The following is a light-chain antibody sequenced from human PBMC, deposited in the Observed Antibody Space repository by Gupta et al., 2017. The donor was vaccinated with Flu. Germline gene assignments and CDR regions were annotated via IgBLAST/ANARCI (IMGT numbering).Light chain of an antibody. Sequence: IQFTQSPPFLSASVVDRVTITSRARRGINSYLAWYQQKPGKAPKFLIYGASTVQRGVPSRFSGSGSGTEFTLTISSLQAEDFANYDGQHLHSYPLTFGGGTKVEIK. CDR3: QHLHSYPLT. V-gene: IGKV1-9*01. CDR2: GAS. J-gene: IGKJ4*01. CDR1: RGINSY.